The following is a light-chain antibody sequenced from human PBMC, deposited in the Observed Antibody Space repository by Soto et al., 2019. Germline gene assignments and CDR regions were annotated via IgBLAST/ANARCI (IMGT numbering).Light chain of an antibody. V-gene: IGKV1-33*01. J-gene: IGKJ3*01. CDR1: QSISSY. Sequence: IQMTQSPSSLSASVGDRFTITCRASQSISSYLNWYRQKPGKAPKLLIYAASSLQSGVPSRFSGSGSGTDFTFTISSLQPEDIATYYCQQYDNLPRFGPGTKVDIK. CDR3: QQYDNLPR. CDR2: AAS.